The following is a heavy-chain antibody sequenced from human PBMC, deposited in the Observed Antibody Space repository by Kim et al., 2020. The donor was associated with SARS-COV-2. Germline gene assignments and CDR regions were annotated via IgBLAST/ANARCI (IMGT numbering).Heavy chain of an antibody. Sequence: SVKVSCKTSGGSFNTYAMNWVRQAPGQGLEWMGRTIPIFGTTNYAQKFQGRVTITADEYTSTAYLELSSLTSDDTAVYYCARDPDGDFAKWFDPWGQGTPVTVSS. V-gene: IGHV1-69*13. D-gene: IGHD4-17*01. CDR1: GGSFNTYA. CDR2: TIPIFGTT. CDR3: ARDPDGDFAKWFDP. J-gene: IGHJ5*02.